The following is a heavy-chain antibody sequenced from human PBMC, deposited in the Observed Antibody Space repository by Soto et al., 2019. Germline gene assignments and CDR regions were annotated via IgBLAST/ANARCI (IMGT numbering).Heavy chain of an antibody. CDR2: IAYNGNT. V-gene: IGHV1-18*04. Sequence: ASMKVSCKTSGFSFSTYGINWVRQAPGQGVEWMRWIAYNGNTHYAQKFQGRVTITADTSTSTGYMELRSLSSDDTAVYYCARDHGGWHLDYWGKGTLVIVSS. CDR3: ARDHGGWHLDY. D-gene: IGHD2-15*01. J-gene: IGHJ4*02. CDR1: GFSFSTYG.